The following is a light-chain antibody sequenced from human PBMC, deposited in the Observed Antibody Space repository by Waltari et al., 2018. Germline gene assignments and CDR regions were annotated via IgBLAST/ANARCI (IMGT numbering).Light chain of an antibody. V-gene: IGLV3-19*01. CDR2: GKN. CDR3: TSRDSSGNVV. J-gene: IGLJ2*01. CDR1: SLRSYY. Sequence: SSELTQDPAVSVALGQTVRITCQGESLRSYYARWYQQQPGQAPVLVFYGKNNRPSGIPDRFSGSSSGNTASLTITGAQAEDEADYYCTSRDSSGNVVFGGGTKLTVL.